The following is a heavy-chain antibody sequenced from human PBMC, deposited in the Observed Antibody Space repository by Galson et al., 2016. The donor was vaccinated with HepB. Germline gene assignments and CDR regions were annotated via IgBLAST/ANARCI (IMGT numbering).Heavy chain of an antibody. CDR1: GVTFSSYA. CDR2: LSGSGGST. V-gene: IGHV3-23*01. CDR3: AREGAEMAVAGTAFDF. Sequence: SMRLSCAASGVTFSSYAMSWVRQAPGKGLVWVSGLSGSGGSTYYDDSVRGRFTISRDNSKNTLYLQMNCLRAEDTAVYYCAREGAEMAVAGTAFDFWGRGTLVTVSS. D-gene: IGHD6-19*01. J-gene: IGHJ4*02.